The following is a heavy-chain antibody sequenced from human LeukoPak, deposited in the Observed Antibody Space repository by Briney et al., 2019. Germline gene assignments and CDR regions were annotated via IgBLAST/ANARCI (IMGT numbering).Heavy chain of an antibody. CDR1: GYSISSGYY. V-gene: IGHV4-38-2*02. CDR3: ARGEGYSSGWYLAY. Sequence: SETLSLTCTVSGYSISSGYYWGWIRQPPGKGLEWIGSIYHSGSTYYNPSLKSRVTISVDTSKNQFPLKLSSVTAADTAVYYCARGEGYSSGWYLAYWGQGTLVTVSS. J-gene: IGHJ4*02. D-gene: IGHD6-19*01. CDR2: IYHSGST.